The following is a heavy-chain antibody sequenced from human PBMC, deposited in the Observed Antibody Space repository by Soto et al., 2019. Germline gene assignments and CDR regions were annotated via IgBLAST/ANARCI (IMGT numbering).Heavy chain of an antibody. CDR1: GGSISSGGYS. V-gene: IGHV4-30-2*01. CDR2: IHQTGIT. J-gene: IGHJ4*02. Sequence: LFLAEPVSGGSISSGGYSWSWIRQPPGKGLEWIGYIHQTGITYYNPSLKSRVTISLDRSNNQFSLNLSSVTAADTAVYFCARDRKQSNYFDYWGQGTLVTVSS. CDR3: ARDRKQSNYFDY.